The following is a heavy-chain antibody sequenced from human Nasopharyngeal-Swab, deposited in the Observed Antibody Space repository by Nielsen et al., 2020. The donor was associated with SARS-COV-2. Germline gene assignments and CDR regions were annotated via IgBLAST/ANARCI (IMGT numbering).Heavy chain of an antibody. D-gene: IGHD1-7*01. CDR2: IRSKTYGGAP. CDR3: STGGELPLLYYYYYMDV. Sequence: GGSLRLSCTTSGFTFGDYAMSWFRQAPGKGLEWVGFIRSKTYGGAPEYAASVKGRFTISRDGAESIAYLQMNSLKTEDTATYYCSTGGELPLLYYYYYMDVWGKGTTVTVSS. V-gene: IGHV3-49*01. CDR1: GFTFGDYA. J-gene: IGHJ6*03.